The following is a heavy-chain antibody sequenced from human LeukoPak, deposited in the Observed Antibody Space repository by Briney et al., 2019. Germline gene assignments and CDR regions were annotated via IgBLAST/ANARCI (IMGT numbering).Heavy chain of an antibody. CDR3: ARDRELGFDP. Sequence: QPGGSLRLSCAASGFTFSSYEMNWVRQAPGKGLEWVSYISSSGSTIYYADSVKGRFTISRDNPKNSLYLQMNSLRAEDTAVYYCARDRELGFDPWGQGTLVTVSS. D-gene: IGHD1-26*01. CDR1: GFTFSSYE. V-gene: IGHV3-48*03. J-gene: IGHJ5*02. CDR2: ISSSGSTI.